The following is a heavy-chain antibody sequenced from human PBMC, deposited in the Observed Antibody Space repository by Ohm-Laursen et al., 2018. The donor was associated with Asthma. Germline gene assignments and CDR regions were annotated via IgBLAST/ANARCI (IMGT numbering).Heavy chain of an antibody. V-gene: IGHV3-30-3*01. J-gene: IGHJ4*02. CDR1: GFTFRSYA. CDR3: ARDVMEWYLPAFDF. Sequence: LSLTCAVSGFTFRSYAMHWVRQAPGKGLEWVAVGGSYYDGGLKYYADSVNGRFTVSRDDSKNTLYLQMNSLRPDDTAVYYCARDVMEWYLPAFDFWGQGTLVTVSS. D-gene: IGHD3-3*01. CDR2: GGSYYDGGLK.